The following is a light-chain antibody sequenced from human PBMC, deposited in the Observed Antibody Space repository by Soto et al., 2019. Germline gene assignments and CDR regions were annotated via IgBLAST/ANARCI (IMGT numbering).Light chain of an antibody. CDR2: GNS. CDR3: QSYASSLSGWV. Sequence: QSVLTQPPSVSGAPGQRVTISCTGSSSNIGAGYDVHWYQQLPGTAPKLLIYGNSNRPSGVPDRFSGSKSGTSASLAITGLQAEDEADYYSQSYASSLSGWVFGGGTKVTVL. V-gene: IGLV1-40*01. J-gene: IGLJ3*02. CDR1: SSNIGAGYD.